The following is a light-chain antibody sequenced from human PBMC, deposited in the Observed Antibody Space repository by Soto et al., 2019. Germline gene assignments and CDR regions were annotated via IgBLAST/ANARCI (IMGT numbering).Light chain of an antibody. Sequence: EIVLTQSPGTLSLSPGEGAPLSCRASQRVASDLAWYLQKPGQPPRLLIYDASIRATGIPDRISGSGSERDFTLTISRLEPEDAAVYYCQQYLNSPRTFGQGTKVDIK. CDR2: DAS. CDR1: QRVASD. V-gene: IGKV3-20*01. J-gene: IGKJ1*01. CDR3: QQYLNSPRT.